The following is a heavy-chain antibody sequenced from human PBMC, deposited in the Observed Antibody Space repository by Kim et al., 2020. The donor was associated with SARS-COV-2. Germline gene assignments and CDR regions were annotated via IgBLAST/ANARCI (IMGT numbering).Heavy chain of an antibody. CDR2: ISSSSSYT. CDR3: ARFKSSVGATIFDY. D-gene: IGHD1-26*01. CDR1: GFTFSDYY. V-gene: IGHV3-11*03. J-gene: IGHJ4*02. Sequence: GGSLRLSCAASGFTFSDYYMSWIRQAPGKGLEWVSYISSSSSYTNYADSVKGRFTISRDNAKNSLYLQMNSLRAEDTAVYYCARFKSSVGATIFDYWGQGKLVTVSS.